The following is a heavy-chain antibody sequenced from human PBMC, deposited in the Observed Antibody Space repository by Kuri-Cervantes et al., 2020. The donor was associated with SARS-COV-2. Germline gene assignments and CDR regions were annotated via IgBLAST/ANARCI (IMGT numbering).Heavy chain of an antibody. D-gene: IGHD3-3*01. CDR1: GGSVDNKNYF. CDR3: ARDRPDYDFWSGYYYDAFDI. J-gene: IGHJ3*02. Sequence: SETLSLTCTVSGGSVDNKNYFWHWIRQPPGKGLEWIGKIYFSGQTHYSPSLKSRVTISLDTSKSQFSLSLNSLTAADTAVYYCARDRPDYDFWSGYYYDAFDIWGQGTMVTVSS. CDR2: IYFSGQT. V-gene: IGHV4-39*07.